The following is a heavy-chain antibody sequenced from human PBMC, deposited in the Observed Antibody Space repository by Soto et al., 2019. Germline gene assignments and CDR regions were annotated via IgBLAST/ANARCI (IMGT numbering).Heavy chain of an antibody. CDR2: ISYDGSNK. D-gene: IGHD2-21*02. Sequence: QVQLVESGGGVVQPGRSLRLSCAASGFTFSSYGMHWVRQAPGKGLEWVAVISYDGSNKYYADSVKGRFTTSRDNSKNARYLQMNSLRAEDTAVYYCAKGVTARLWGFDYWGQGTLGTVSS. CDR1: GFTFSSYG. V-gene: IGHV3-30*18. J-gene: IGHJ4*02. CDR3: AKGVTARLWGFDY.